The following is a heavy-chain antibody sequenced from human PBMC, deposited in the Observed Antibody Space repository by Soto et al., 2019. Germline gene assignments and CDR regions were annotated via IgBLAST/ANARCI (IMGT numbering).Heavy chain of an antibody. Sequence: QVQLQQWGAGLLKPSETLSLTCAVYGGSFSGYYWSWIRQPPGKGLEWIGEIKHSGSTNYNPSLKSRVTISVDTSKNQFSLKLSSVTAADTAVYYCARERYSYGPLDYWGQGTLVTVSS. CDR3: ARERYSYGPLDY. CDR2: IKHSGST. J-gene: IGHJ4*02. D-gene: IGHD5-18*01. CDR1: GGSFSGYY. V-gene: IGHV4-34*01.